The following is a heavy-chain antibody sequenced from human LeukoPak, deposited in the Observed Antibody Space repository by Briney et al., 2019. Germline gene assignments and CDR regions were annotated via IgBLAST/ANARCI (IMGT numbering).Heavy chain of an antibody. J-gene: IGHJ4*02. CDR2: LYSDGTT. D-gene: IGHD3-22*01. V-gene: IGHV3-53*01. CDR3: ARAAYDTNGYTANHDY. CDR1: GFTVSDDY. Sequence: GGSLRLSCAASGFTVSDDYMSWVRQAPGKGLEWVSILYSDGTTYYANSVKGRLTISRDKSKNTLYLQMNNLRAEDTAVYYCARAAYDTNGYTANHDYWGQGTLVTVSS.